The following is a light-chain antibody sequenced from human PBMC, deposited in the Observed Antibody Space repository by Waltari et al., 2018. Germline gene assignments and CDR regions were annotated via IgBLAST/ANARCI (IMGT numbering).Light chain of an antibody. V-gene: IGKV3-20*01. CDR1: QSVGRSS. CDR3: QQHATLPGT. Sequence: IVLTQSPGTAFLSPGGRVTRSCRASQSVGRSSLAWYQQKPGQAHRRVLYRASRRATGIPDRFSGRGCVPDFGLTIGRLEPDEFAVCYCQQHATLPGTFGQGTKVEIK. CDR2: RAS. J-gene: IGKJ1*01.